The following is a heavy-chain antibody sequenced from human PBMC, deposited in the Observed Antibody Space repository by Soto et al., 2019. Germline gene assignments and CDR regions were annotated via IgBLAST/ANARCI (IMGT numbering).Heavy chain of an antibody. D-gene: IGHD1-7*01. CDR2: IIPIFGTA. CDR3: AKRWELYEGTWFDP. Sequence: ASVKVSCKASGGTFSSYAISWVRQAPGQGLEWMGGIIPIFGTANYAQKFQGRVTITADESTSTAYMELSSLRSEDTAVYYCAKRWELYEGTWFDPWGQGTLVTVSS. CDR1: GGTFSSYA. V-gene: IGHV1-69*13. J-gene: IGHJ5*02.